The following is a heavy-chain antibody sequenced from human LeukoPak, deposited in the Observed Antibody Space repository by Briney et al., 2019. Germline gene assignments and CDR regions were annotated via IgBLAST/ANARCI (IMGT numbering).Heavy chain of an antibody. V-gene: IGHV3-48*01. J-gene: IGHJ4*02. CDR3: AKNRWHCSSTSCYGLDY. CDR2: MSRSSSTI. D-gene: IGHD2-2*01. Sequence: GGSLRLSCAASEFTFSSYSFNWVRQAPGKGLEWVSYMSRSSSTIYYADSVRGRFTISRDNAKNSLYLQMNSLRAEDTAVYYCAKNRWHCSSTSCYGLDYWGQGTLVTVSS. CDR1: EFTFSSYS.